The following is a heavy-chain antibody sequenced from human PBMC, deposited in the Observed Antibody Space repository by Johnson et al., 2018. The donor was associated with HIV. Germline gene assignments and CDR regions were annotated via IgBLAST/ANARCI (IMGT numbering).Heavy chain of an antibody. V-gene: IGHV3-20*04. Sequence: MQLVESGGGVVRPGGSLRLSCAASGFTFDDYGMRWVRQAPGKGLEWVAGLRGKDTGPYYADSVKGQFTISRDNSKNTRYLQMNSLRAEDTAGYYRARDRGRYGYAAFDIWGQGTMVTVSS. CDR1: GFTFDDYG. J-gene: IGHJ3*02. CDR2: LRGKDTGP. CDR3: ARDRGRYGYAAFDI. D-gene: IGHD5-18*01.